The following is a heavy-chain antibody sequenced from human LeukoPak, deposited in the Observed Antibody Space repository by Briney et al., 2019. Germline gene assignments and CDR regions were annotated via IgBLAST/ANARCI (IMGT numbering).Heavy chain of an antibody. CDR2: ISGDGEYT. CDR3: AKRGDEGYMDV. D-gene: IGHD7-27*01. CDR1: GFTFGGYY. V-gene: IGHV3-23*01. Sequence: GGSLRLSCAASGFTFGGYYMHWVRQAPGKGLEWVSTISGDGEYTVYANSVKGRFTISRDNSKNTLNLQISSLRAEDTALYYCAKRGDEGYMDVWGRGTTVIVSS. J-gene: IGHJ6*03.